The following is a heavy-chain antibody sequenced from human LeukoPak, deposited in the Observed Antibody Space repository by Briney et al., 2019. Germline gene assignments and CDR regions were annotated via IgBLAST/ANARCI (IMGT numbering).Heavy chain of an antibody. V-gene: IGHV3-48*01. J-gene: IGHJ3*02. CDR1: GFTFSSYS. CDR3: ARGLRDTSGYYGDAFDI. Sequence: GGSLRLSCAASGFTFSSYSMNWVRQAPGKGLEWVSYINNSSSTIYYADSVKGRFTISRDNAKNSLFLQMNSLRAEDTAVYYCARGLRDTSGYYGDAFDIWGQGTFLFVSS. CDR2: INNSSSTI. D-gene: IGHD3-22*01.